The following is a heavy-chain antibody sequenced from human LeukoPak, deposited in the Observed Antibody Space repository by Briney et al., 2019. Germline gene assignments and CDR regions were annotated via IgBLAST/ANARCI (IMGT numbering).Heavy chain of an antibody. J-gene: IGHJ4*02. Sequence: PGGALRLSCAASGFTFSSYSMNWVRQAPGKGLGWVSSISSSSSYIYYADSLRGRFTISRDNAKNSLYLQLNSLRAEDTAVYYCARGHTVTSYFDYWGQGTLVTVSS. CDR3: ARGHTVTSYFDY. V-gene: IGHV3-21*01. D-gene: IGHD4-17*01. CDR1: GFTFSSYS. CDR2: ISSSSSYI.